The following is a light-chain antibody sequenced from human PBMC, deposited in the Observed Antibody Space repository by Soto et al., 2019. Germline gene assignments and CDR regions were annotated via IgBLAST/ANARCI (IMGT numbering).Light chain of an antibody. V-gene: IGLV1-51*01. Sequence: QSVLTQPPSVSAAPGQTVTISCSGSYSNIGDNYVSWYQQLPGAAPKLLIYDNDRRPSGIPDRFSGSKSGTSATLGITGLQTGDEAEYYCATWDDSLSAAFVFGTGTKLTVL. CDR2: DND. CDR3: ATWDDSLSAAFV. J-gene: IGLJ1*01. CDR1: YSNIGDNY.